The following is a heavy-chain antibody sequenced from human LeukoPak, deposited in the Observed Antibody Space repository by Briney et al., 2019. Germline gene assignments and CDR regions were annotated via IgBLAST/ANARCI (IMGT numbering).Heavy chain of an antibody. CDR2: IYSGGST. D-gene: IGHD3-10*01. CDR3: ARLNYYGSGSQDY. Sequence: GGSLRLSCAGSEFTFSSYSMNWVRQAPGKGLEWVSVIYSGGSTYYADSVKGRFTISRDNSKNTLYLQMNSLRAEDTAVYYCARLNYYGSGSQDYWGQGTLVTVSS. J-gene: IGHJ4*02. CDR1: EFTFSSYS. V-gene: IGHV3-66*04.